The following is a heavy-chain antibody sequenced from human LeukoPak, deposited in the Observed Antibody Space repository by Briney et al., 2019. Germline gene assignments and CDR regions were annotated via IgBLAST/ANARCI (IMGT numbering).Heavy chain of an antibody. J-gene: IGHJ4*02. CDR3: ARDRGEGIVGTFDY. Sequence: PSETLSLTCTVSGESISNHYWSWIRQPPGKGLVWIGYIFYSGNTHYNPSLKSRVTMSVDTSKNQFSLRLSSVTPADTAVYYCARDRGEGIVGTFDYWGQGTLVTVSS. CDR1: GESISNHY. D-gene: IGHD1-26*01. CDR2: IFYSGNT. V-gene: IGHV4-59*11.